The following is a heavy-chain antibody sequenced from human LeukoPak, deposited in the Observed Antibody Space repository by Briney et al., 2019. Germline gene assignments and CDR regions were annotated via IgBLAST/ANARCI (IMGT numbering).Heavy chain of an antibody. CDR2: IYYSGST. CDR3: ARGGTYYYDSSGPNWFDP. CDR1: GGSISSYY. J-gene: IGHJ5*02. D-gene: IGHD3-22*01. V-gene: IGHV4-59*01. Sequence: SETLSLTCTVSGGSISSYYWSWIRQPPGKGLEWIGYIYYSGSTNYNPSLKSRVTISVDTSKNQFSLELSSVTAADTAVYYCARGGTYYYDSSGPNWFDPWGQGTLVTVSS.